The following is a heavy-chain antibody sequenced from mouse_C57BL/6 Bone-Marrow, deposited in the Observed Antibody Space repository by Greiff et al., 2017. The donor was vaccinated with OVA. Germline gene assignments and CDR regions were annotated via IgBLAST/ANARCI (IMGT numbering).Heavy chain of an antibody. V-gene: IGHV1-26*01. CDR3: ARGGWEDY. D-gene: IGHD4-1*01. CDR1: GYTFTDYY. Sequence: VQLQQSGPELVKPGASVKISCKASGYTFTDYYMNWVKQSHGKSLEWIGDINPNNGGTSYNQKFKGKATLTVDKSSSTAYMELRSLTSEDSAVYYCARGGWEDYWGQGTTLTVSS. J-gene: IGHJ2*01. CDR2: INPNNGGT.